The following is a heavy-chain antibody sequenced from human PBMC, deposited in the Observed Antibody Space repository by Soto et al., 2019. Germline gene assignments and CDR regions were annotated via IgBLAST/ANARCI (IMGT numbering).Heavy chain of an antibody. CDR2: ISSSASTI. J-gene: IGHJ4*02. Sequence: QVQLVESGGGLVKPGGSLRLSCAASGFTFSNYYMSWIRPATWTGLEWVSYISSSASTIFYAYSVKGRFTISRDNAKNSRYLHMTSLRADDTAMYYWARIGGWEAGYWGPGTLVTVSS. CDR3: ARIGGWEAGY. V-gene: IGHV3-11*01. D-gene: IGHD1-26*01. CDR1: GFTFSNYY.